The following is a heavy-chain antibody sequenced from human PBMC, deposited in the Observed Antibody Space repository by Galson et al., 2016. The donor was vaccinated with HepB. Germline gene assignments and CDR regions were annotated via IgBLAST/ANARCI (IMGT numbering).Heavy chain of an antibody. CDR3: VRGVSIASDGTRILGPMDP. D-gene: IGHD5-24*01. CDR1: GGTFSSYS. CDR2: IIPILSIT. J-gene: IGHJ5*02. Sequence: SVKVSCKASGGTFSSYSISWVRQAPGQGPEWMGRIIPILSITNYAQKFQGRVTISADKSTSTAYMELRGLTSEDTAIYYCVRGVSIASDGTRILGPMDPWGPGTLVTVSS. V-gene: IGHV1-69*02.